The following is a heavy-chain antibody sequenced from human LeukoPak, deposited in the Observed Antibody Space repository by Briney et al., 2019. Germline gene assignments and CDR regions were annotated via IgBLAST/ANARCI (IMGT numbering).Heavy chain of an antibody. CDR2: IYHTGTT. D-gene: IGHD5/OR15-5a*01. V-gene: IGHV4-39*01. CDR3: ARGGVYGSGSFDP. J-gene: IGHJ5*02. CDR1: GGSISSSNYY. Sequence: PSETLSLTCAVSGGSISSSNYYWGWIRQPPGKGLEWIGSIYHTGTTYYNPSLKSRVTISVDTSKHEFSLRLTSVTASDTAVYYCARGGVYGSGSFDPWGQGTLVTVSS.